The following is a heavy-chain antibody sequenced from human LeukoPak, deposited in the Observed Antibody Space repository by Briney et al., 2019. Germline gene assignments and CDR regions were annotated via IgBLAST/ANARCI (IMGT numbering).Heavy chain of an antibody. CDR2: IRYDGSNK. J-gene: IGHJ4*02. V-gene: IGHV3-30*02. CDR1: GFTFSSYG. CDR3: AKGYSSSWRFDY. D-gene: IGHD6-13*01. Sequence: GGSLRLSCAASGFTFSSYGVHWVRQAPGKGLEWVAFIRYDGSNKYYADSVKGRFTISRDNSKNTLYLQMNSLRAEDTAVYYCAKGYSSSWRFDYWGQGTLVTVSS.